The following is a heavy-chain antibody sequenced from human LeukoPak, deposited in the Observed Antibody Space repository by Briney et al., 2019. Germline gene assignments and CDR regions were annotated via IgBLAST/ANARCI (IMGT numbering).Heavy chain of an antibody. J-gene: IGHJ4*02. Sequence: GGSLRLSCAASGFAFSSYGMHWVRQAPGKGLEWVAFVRYDGSIKYYADSVRGRFTISRDNSKNTLYVEMSSLTTEDTAVYYCARANSSSWHSFEYWGQGTLVIVSS. CDR1: GFAFSSYG. CDR3: ARANSSSWHSFEY. CDR2: VRYDGSIK. V-gene: IGHV3-30*02. D-gene: IGHD6-13*01.